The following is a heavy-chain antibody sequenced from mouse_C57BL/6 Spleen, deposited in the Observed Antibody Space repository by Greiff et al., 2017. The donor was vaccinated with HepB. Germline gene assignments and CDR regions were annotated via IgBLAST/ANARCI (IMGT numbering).Heavy chain of an antibody. CDR2: IYPGDGDT. Sequence: LQESGAELVKPGASVKISCKASGYAFSSYWMNWVKQRPGKGLEWIGQIYPGDGDTNYNGKFKGKATLTADKSSSTAYMQLSSLTSEDSAVYCCARFGSLYYYFDYWGQGTTLTVSS. CDR3: ARFGSLYYYFDY. J-gene: IGHJ2*01. CDR1: GYAFSSYW. D-gene: IGHD1-3*01. V-gene: IGHV1-80*01.